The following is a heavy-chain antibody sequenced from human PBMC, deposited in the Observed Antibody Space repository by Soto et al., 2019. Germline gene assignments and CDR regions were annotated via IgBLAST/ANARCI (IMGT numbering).Heavy chain of an antibody. J-gene: IGHJ6*02. V-gene: IGHV1-3*01. Sequence: ASVKVSCKASGYTFTSYGISWVRQAPGQRLEWMGWINAGNGNTKYSQKFQGRVTITRDTSASTAYMELSSLRSEDTAVYYCARFEGYYYGMDVWGQGTTVTVSS. CDR2: INAGNGNT. CDR1: GYTFTSYG. CDR3: ARFEGYYYGMDV.